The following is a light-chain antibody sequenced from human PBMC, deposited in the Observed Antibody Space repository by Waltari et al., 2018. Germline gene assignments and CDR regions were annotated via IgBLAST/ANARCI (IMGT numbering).Light chain of an antibody. Sequence: EVVMTQSPVSLSVTLGQAAPISCKSSQSLVPVDGNTYLNWFHQRPGHSPRRLIYWVFNRDSGVPDRFSGSGSGTDFTLRISRVEAEDVGVYYCMQGTRWPYTFGQGTQLDIK. CDR1: QSLVPVDGNTY. CDR3: MQGTRWPYT. J-gene: IGKJ2*01. CDR2: WVF. V-gene: IGKV2-30*02.